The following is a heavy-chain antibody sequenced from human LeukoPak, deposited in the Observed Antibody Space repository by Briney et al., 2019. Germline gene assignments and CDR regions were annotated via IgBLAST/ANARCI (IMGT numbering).Heavy chain of an antibody. CDR3: AKGYFPASYYYYYMNV. Sequence: PGGSLSLSCAASGFTFRTYGMHWVRQAPGKGLEWVTFIRYDGSDKFYADSVRGRFTISRDNSKNTLYLQMNSLRAEDTAVYYCAKGYFPASYYYYYMNVWGKGTTVTVSS. CDR1: GFTFRTYG. D-gene: IGHD1-1*01. CDR2: IRYDGSDK. V-gene: IGHV3-30*02. J-gene: IGHJ6*03.